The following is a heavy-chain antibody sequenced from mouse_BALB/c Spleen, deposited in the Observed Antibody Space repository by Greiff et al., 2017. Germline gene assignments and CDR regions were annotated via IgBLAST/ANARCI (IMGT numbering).Heavy chain of an antibody. CDR3: ARRGNGVFAY. J-gene: IGHJ3*01. D-gene: IGHD1-1*02. Sequence: LQQPGSELVRPGASVKLSCKASGYTFTSYWMHWVKQRPGQGLEWIGNIYPGSGSTNYDEKFKSKATLTVDTSSSTAYMQLSSLTSEDSAVYYCARRGNGVFAYWGQGTLVTVSA. CDR2: IYPGSGST. V-gene: IGHV1S22*01. CDR1: GYTFTSYW.